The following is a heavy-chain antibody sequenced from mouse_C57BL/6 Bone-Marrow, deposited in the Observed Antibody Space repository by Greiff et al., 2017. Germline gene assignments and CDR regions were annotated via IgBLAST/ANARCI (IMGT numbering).Heavy chain of an antibody. J-gene: IGHJ2*01. D-gene: IGHD1-1*01. V-gene: IGHV14-3*01. Sequence: VHVKQSVAELVRPGASVKLSCTASGFYIKNTYMHWVKQRPEQGLEWIGRIDPANGNTKYAPKFQGKATITADTSSNTAYLQLSSLTSEDTAIYYCDGCYYGSSLDYWGQGTTLTVSS. CDR1: GFYIKNTY. CDR3: DGCYYGSSLDY. CDR2: IDPANGNT.